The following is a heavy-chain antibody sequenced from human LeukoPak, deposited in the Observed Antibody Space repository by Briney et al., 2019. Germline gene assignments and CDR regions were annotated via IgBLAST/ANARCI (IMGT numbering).Heavy chain of an antibody. CDR2: IYYSGST. CDR3: AKDERNWNYNLASQTYD. Sequence: PSETLSLTCTVSGGSISSSSYYWGWIRQPPGKGLEWIGYIYYSGSTNYNPSLKSRVTISVDTSKNQFSLKLSSVTAADTAVYYCAKDERNWNYNLASQTYDWGQGTLVTVSS. D-gene: IGHD1-7*01. J-gene: IGHJ4*02. CDR1: GGSISSSSYY. V-gene: IGHV4-61*05.